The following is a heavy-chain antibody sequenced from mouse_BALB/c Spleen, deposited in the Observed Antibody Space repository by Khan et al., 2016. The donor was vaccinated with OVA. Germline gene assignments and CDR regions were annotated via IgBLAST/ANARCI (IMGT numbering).Heavy chain of an antibody. V-gene: IGHV1-26*01. CDR3: ARGYDFIAY. J-gene: IGHJ3*01. Sequence: EVQLQQSGPDLVKTGASVKISCKASGYSFTAYYMNWVKLSHGKSLECIGRINPNTDNTNYNQKFKGKAILTVVTSSSTAYMALRCLTSEDSAVYFCARGYDFIAYWGQGTLGTVSA. D-gene: IGHD2-14*01. CDR2: INPNTDNT. CDR1: GYSFTAYY.